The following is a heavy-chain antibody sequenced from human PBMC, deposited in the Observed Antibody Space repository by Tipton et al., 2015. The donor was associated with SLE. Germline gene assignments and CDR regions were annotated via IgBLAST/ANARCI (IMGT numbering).Heavy chain of an antibody. V-gene: IGHV3-23*01. J-gene: IGHJ3*02. CDR3: ARAPGTRGAFDI. CDR2: ISGSGGST. Sequence: SLRLSCAASGFTFSSYAMSWVRQAPGKGLEWVSAISGSGGSTYYADSVKGRFTISRDNSKNTLYLQMNSLRAEDTAVYYCARAPGTRGAFDIWGQGTMVTVSS. D-gene: IGHD1-1*01. CDR1: GFTFSSYA.